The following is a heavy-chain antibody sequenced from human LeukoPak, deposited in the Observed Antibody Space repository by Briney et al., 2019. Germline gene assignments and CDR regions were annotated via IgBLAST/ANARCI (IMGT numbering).Heavy chain of an antibody. CDR2: ISGSGSST. V-gene: IGHV3-23*01. Sequence: GGSLRLSCAASGFTFSSYAMSWVRQAPGKGLEWVSAISGSGSSTYYTDSVKGRFTISRDNSKNTLYLQMNSLRAEDTAVYYCAKDYSGSYYPDASDIWGQGTMVTVSS. J-gene: IGHJ3*02. D-gene: IGHD1-26*01. CDR1: GFTFSSYA. CDR3: AKDYSGSYYPDASDI.